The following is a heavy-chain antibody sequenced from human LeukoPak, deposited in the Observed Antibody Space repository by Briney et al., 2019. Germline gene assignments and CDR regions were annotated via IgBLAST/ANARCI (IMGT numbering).Heavy chain of an antibody. CDR2: IIPIFGTA. D-gene: IGHD5-18*01. J-gene: IGHJ5*02. CDR3: AQGKGYSYGTNSFDP. Sequence: ASVKVSFKASGGTFSSYAISWVRQAPGQGLEWMGGIIPIFGTANYAQKFQGRVTITADESTSTAYMELSSLRSEDTAVYYCAQGKGYSYGTNSFDPWGQGTLVTVSS. V-gene: IGHV1-69*13. CDR1: GGTFSSYA.